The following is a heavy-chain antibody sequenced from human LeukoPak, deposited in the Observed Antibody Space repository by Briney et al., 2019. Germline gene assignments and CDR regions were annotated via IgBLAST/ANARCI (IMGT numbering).Heavy chain of an antibody. D-gene: IGHD2-15*01. Sequence: SQTLSLTCTVSGGSISSGSYYWSWIRQPAGKGLEWIGRIYTSGSTNYNPSLKSRVTISVDTSKNQFSLKLSSVTAADTAVYYCAREDKKGLVDYWGQGTLVTVSS. CDR3: AREDKKGLVDY. CDR2: IYTSGST. V-gene: IGHV4-61*02. J-gene: IGHJ4*02. CDR1: GGSISSGSYY.